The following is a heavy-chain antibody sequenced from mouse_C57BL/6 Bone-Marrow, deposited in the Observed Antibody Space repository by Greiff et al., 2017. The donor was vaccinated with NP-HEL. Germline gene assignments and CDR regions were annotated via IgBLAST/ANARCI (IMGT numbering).Heavy chain of an antibody. CDR3: ASNWDDFDY. CDR1: GYTFTSYW. D-gene: IGHD4-1*01. V-gene: IGHV1-50*01. CDR2: IDPSDSYA. J-gene: IGHJ2*01. Sequence: VQLQQPGAELVKPGASVKLSCKASGYTFTSYWMQWVKQRPGQGLEWIGEIDPSDSYANYNQKFKGKATLTVDTSSSTAYMQLSSLTSEDSAVYYCASNWDDFDYWGQGTTLTVSS.